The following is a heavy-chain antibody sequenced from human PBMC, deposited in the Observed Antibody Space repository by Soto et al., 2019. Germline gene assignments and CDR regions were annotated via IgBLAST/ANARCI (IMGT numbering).Heavy chain of an antibody. Sequence: EVQLLESGGGLVQPGGSLRLSCGVSGFTFNDFEMNWVRQAPGKGLEWLAYIDGSGTTKKYADSVRGRFTISRDNPNNSLFLQMSSLSAAYTAIYYCVRGFGRFKYWGQGTLVSVSS. CDR3: VRGFGRFKY. CDR1: GFTFNDFE. CDR2: IDGSGTTK. J-gene: IGHJ4*02. V-gene: IGHV3-48*03. D-gene: IGHD3-10*01.